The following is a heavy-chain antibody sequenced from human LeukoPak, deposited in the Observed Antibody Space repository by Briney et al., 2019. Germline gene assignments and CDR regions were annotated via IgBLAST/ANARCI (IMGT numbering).Heavy chain of an antibody. Sequence: GGSLRLSCAASGFTFGSYWMHWVRQAPGKGLVWVSRINSDGSSTTYADSVKGRFTISRDNAKNSLYLQMNSLRAEDTAVYYCARASGLGGVVEDSRGAFDIWGQGTMVTVSS. J-gene: IGHJ3*02. CDR1: GFTFGSYW. CDR2: INSDGSST. V-gene: IGHV3-74*01. D-gene: IGHD3-22*01. CDR3: ARASGLGGVVEDSRGAFDI.